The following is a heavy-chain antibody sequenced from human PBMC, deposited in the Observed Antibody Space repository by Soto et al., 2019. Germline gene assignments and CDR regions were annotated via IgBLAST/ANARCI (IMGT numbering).Heavy chain of an antibody. CDR1: GFTFSSYA. CDR3: AKERYSGYLAPFDY. V-gene: IGHV3-23*01. D-gene: IGHD5-12*01. CDR2: ISGSGGST. Sequence: GWSLRLSCAASGFTFSSYAMSWVRQAPGKGLEWVSSISGSGGSTYYADSVKGRFTISRDNSENTLYLQMNSLRAEDTAVYYCAKERYSGYLAPFDYWGQGTLGTVSS. J-gene: IGHJ4*02.